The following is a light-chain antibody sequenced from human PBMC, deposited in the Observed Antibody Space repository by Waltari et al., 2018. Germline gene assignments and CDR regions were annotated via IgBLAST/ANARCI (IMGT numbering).Light chain of an antibody. CDR1: HGISSNR. Sequence: EIVLTQSPGTLSLSPGERATLSCRASHGISSNRLTWYQQKPGQPPRLLIYGAFSRATGIPDRFSGSGSGTDFTLTISRLEPEDFAVYYCQQYDTSVVTFGGGTRVEIK. V-gene: IGKV3-20*01. J-gene: IGKJ4*01. CDR3: QQYDTSVVT. CDR2: GAF.